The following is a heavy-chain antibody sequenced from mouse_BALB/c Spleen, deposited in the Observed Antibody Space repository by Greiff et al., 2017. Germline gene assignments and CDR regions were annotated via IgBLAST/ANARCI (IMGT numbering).Heavy chain of an antibody. CDR1: GFTFSSYT. CDR3: ARHGDYGNYLDY. Sequence: EVKLVESGGGLVQPGGSLKLSCAASGFTFSSYTMSWVRQTPEKRLEWVAYISNGGGSTYYPDTVKGRFTISRDNAKNTLYLQMSSLKSEDTAMYYCARHGDYGNYLDYWGQGTSVTVSS. CDR2: ISNGGGST. D-gene: IGHD2-1*01. J-gene: IGHJ4*01. V-gene: IGHV5-12-2*01.